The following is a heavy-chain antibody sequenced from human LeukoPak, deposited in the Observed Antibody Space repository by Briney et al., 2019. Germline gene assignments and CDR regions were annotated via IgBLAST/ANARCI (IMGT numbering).Heavy chain of an antibody. V-gene: IGHV4-34*01. CDR2: INHSGST. J-gene: IGHJ5*02. D-gene: IGHD6-19*01. CDR1: GGSFSGYY. Sequence: SETLSLTCAVYGGSFSGYYWSWIRQPPGKGLEWIGEINHSGSTNYNPSLKSRVTISVDTSKNQFSLKLSSVTAADTAVYYCASVAGTSVSNWFDPWGQGTLVTVSS. CDR3: ASVAGTSVSNWFDP.